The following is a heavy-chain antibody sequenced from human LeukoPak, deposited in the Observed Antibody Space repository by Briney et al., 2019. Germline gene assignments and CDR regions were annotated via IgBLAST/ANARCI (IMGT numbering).Heavy chain of an antibody. D-gene: IGHD2-2*01. CDR2: ISGTGDDT. V-gene: IGHV3-23*01. Sequence: GGSLRLSCEGSGFIFGDYALSWVRQAPGKGLEWVSAISGTGDDTFYADSVKGRFTISRDNAKNSLYLQMNSLRAEDTAVYYCARWYCSSTNCHSYYYGMDVWGQGTTVTVSS. CDR3: ARWYCSSTNCHSYYYGMDV. CDR1: GFIFGDYA. J-gene: IGHJ6*02.